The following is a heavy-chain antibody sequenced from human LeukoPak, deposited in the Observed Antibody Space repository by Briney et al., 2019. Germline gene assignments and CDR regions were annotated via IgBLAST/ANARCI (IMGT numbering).Heavy chain of an antibody. CDR2: IYSGDSDT. V-gene: IGHV5-51*01. CDR3: ARQSPDCSSTSCYIDY. CDR1: GYSFTSYW. J-gene: IGHJ4*02. D-gene: IGHD2-2*01. Sequence: GESLKISCQGSGYSFTSYWIGWVRQMPGKGLEWTGIIYSGDSDTRYSPSFQGQVTISADKSISTAYLQWSSLKASDTAMYYCARQSPDCSSTSCYIDYWGQGTLVTVSS.